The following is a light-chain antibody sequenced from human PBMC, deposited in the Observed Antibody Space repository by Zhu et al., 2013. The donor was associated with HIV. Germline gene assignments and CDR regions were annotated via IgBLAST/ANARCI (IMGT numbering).Light chain of an antibody. Sequence: EIVLTQSPGSLSLSPGERTTLSCRASQSVTSHLAWYQQKPGQAPRLLIYGASTRATGIPDRFSGSGSGTDFTLTISRLEPEDFALYYCQQSGGSPRYTFGQGTKAGDQT. CDR1: QSVTSH. CDR2: GAS. V-gene: IGKV3-20*01. CDR3: QQSGGSPRYT. J-gene: IGKJ2*01.